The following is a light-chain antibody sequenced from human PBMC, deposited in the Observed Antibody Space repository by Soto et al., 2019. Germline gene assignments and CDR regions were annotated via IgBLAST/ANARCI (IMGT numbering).Light chain of an antibody. Sequence: EIVMTQSPATLSVSPGERATLSCRASRSVSNNLAWYQQKPGQAPRLLIYGASTRAGGIPARFSGSGSGTDFILTISSLQSEDFAVYYCQQYNDWPPAITFGQGTRLEIK. CDR2: GAS. CDR1: RSVSNN. V-gene: IGKV3-15*01. CDR3: QQYNDWPPAIT. J-gene: IGKJ5*01.